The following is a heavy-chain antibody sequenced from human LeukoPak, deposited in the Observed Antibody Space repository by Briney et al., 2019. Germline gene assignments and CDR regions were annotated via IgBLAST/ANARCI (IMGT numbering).Heavy chain of an antibody. CDR2: IKEDGSEK. J-gene: IGHJ2*01. CDR1: GFIFRSHW. V-gene: IGHV3-7*04. Sequence: SGGSLRLSCVASGFIFRSHWMKWVRQAPGKGLEWVADIKEDGSEKYYEDSVKGRFIISRDNAENSLSLQMSSLRVEDTAVYYCVRAAPDTRYRHFDFWGRGTLVSVSS. D-gene: IGHD2-2*02. CDR3: VRAAPDTRYRHFDF.